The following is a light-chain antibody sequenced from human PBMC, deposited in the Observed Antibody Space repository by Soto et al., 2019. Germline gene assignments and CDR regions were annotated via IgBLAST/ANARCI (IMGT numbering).Light chain of an antibody. V-gene: IGLV2-23*01. CDR1: SSDVGSYKF. CDR3: CSYAGDTWV. Sequence: QSALAQPASVSGSPGQSITISCTGSSSDVGSYKFVSWFQQNPGKAPKLIIYEGTKRPSGVSDRFSGSKSGYTASLTISGLQAEDEADYYCCSYAGDTWVFGGGTQLTVL. CDR2: EGT. J-gene: IGLJ3*02.